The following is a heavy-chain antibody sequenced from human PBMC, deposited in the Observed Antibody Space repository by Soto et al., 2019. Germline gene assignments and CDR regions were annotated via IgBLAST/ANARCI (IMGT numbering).Heavy chain of an antibody. J-gene: IGHJ4*02. D-gene: IGHD6-13*01. CDR2: IYYSGST. CDR3: ASVSRGGYI. Sequence: QVQLQESGPGLVKPSETLSLTCTVSGGSISSYYWSWIRQPPGKGLEWIGYIYYSGSTNYNPSLTSRVTISVDTSKNQFSLKLSSVTAADTAVYYCASVSRGGYIWGQGTLVTVSS. V-gene: IGHV4-59*01. CDR1: GGSISSYY.